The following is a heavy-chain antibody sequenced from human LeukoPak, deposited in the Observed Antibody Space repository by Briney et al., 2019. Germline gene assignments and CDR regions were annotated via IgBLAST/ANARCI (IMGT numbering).Heavy chain of an antibody. V-gene: IGHV3-11*04. CDR2: ISSSGSTI. Sequence: GGSLRLSCAASGFTLSDYYMSWIRQAPGKGLEWVSYISSSGSTIYYADSVKGRFTISRDNAKNSLYLQMNSLRAEDTAVYYCARITAIAARPATIGPYYYGMDVWGQGTTVTVSS. CDR1: GFTLSDYY. J-gene: IGHJ6*02. D-gene: IGHD6-6*01. CDR3: ARITAIAARPATIGPYYYGMDV.